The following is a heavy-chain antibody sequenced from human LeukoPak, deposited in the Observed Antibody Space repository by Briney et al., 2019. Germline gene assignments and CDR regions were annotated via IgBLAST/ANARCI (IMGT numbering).Heavy chain of an antibody. V-gene: IGHV3-21*01. CDR2: ISSTSFYI. CDR3: ARGAIAGRGDNWFWFDP. CDR1: GFTFSSYT. J-gene: IGHJ5*02. D-gene: IGHD1-1*01. Sequence: GGSLRLSCAASGFTFSSYTVNWVRQAPGKGLEWVSSISSTSFYIYYADSVKGRFTISRDNAKNSLYLQMNSLRDEDTAVYYCARGAIAGRGDNWFWFDPWGQGTLVTVSS.